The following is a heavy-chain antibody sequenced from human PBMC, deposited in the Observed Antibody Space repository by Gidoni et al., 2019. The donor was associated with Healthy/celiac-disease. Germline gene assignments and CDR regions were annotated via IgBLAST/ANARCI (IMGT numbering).Heavy chain of an antibody. Sequence: QVQLVESGGGVVQPGRSLRLSCAASGFTFSSYGMHWVRQAPGKGLEWVAVIWYDGSNKYYADSVKGRFTISRDNSKNTLYLQMNSLRAEDTAVYYCARDGSSGWYGDYFDYWGQGTLVTVSS. CDR2: IWYDGSNK. D-gene: IGHD6-19*01. V-gene: IGHV3-33*01. CDR1: GFTFSSYG. J-gene: IGHJ4*02. CDR3: ARDGSSGWYGDYFDY.